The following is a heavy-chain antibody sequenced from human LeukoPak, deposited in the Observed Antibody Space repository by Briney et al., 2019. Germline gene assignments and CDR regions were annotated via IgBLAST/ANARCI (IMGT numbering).Heavy chain of an antibody. J-gene: IGHJ4*02. Sequence: GSLRLSCSASGFTFSSSGMNWVRQAPGQGLEWLGVVWYDGSNESYADSVKGRFTISRDNSKNTLYLQMNNLRAEDTAVYYCARDHWDWFFDYWGQGTLVIVSS. D-gene: IGHD3/OR15-3a*01. CDR1: GFTFSSSG. CDR2: VWYDGSNE. V-gene: IGHV3-33*08. CDR3: ARDHWDWFFDY.